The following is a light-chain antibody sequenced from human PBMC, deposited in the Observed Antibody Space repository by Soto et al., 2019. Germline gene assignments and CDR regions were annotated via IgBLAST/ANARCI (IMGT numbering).Light chain of an antibody. CDR2: XVS. CDR1: XXXVGGYNY. Sequence: QSAXXQPXXXSGXXXXSXXXSXXXTXXXVGGYNYVSWYQQHPGKAPKLXXYXVSNRPSGVSNRXXGSKSGNTASLTISGLQAEDEADYYCNSYTSSSTYVFGTGTKLTVL. CDR3: NSYTSSSTYV. V-gene: IGLV2-14*01. J-gene: IGLJ1*01.